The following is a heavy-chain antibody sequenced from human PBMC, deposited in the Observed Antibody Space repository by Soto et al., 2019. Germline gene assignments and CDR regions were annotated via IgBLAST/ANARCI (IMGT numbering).Heavy chain of an antibody. CDR1: GFTFSSYG. D-gene: IGHD3-10*01. V-gene: IGHV3-30*18. J-gene: IGHJ6*02. CDR2: ISYDGSNK. Sequence: GGSLRLSCAASGFTFSSYGMHWVRQAPGKGLEWVAVISYDGSNKYYADSVKGRFTISRDNSKNTLYLQMNSLRAEDTAVYYCAKDQGYYGSGSYSIYYYYYGMDVWGQGTTVTVSS. CDR3: AKDQGYYGSGSYSIYYYYYGMDV.